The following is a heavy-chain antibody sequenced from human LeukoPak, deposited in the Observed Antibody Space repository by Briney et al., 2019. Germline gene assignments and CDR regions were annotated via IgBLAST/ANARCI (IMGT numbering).Heavy chain of an antibody. V-gene: IGHV4-59*01. CDR3: AREVSSSSLFDY. D-gene: IGHD6-6*01. Sequence: SETPSLTCTVSGGSISSYDWSWIRQPPGKGLEWIGYIYYSGSTNYNPSLKSRVTISVDTSKNQFSLKLSSVTAADTAVYYCAREVSSSSLFDYWGQGTLVTVSS. CDR2: IYYSGST. CDR1: GGSISSYD. J-gene: IGHJ4*02.